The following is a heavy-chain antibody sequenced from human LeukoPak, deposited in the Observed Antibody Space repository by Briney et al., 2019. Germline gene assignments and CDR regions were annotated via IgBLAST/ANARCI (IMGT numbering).Heavy chain of an antibody. CDR2: TSRGGSDI. CDR3: VRARLIRLENFFDY. V-gene: IGHV3-21*05. D-gene: IGHD2-21*02. J-gene: IGHJ4*02. Sequence: TGGSLRLSCAASGFTITSYAMSWVRQAPGKGLEWVAYTSRGGSDISYADSVKGRFTISTGNANSSLYLQMNSLRAEDTAVYFCVRARLIRLENFFDYWGQGTLVTVSS. CDR1: GFTITSYA.